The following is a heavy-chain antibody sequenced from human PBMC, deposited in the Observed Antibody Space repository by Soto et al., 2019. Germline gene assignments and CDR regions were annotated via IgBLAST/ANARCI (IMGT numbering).Heavy chain of an antibody. V-gene: IGHV3-15*07. J-gene: IGHJ4*02. Sequence: EVQLVESGGGLVEPGGSLRLSCAASGFTFNGAWMNWVCQGPGKGLEWVGRVKSKVDGETIDYAAPVKGRFTISRDDSRNMVYLQMNSLSTEDTAMYYCSADLPDWGAYAFDYWGQGALVTVSS. CDR3: SADLPDWGAYAFDY. CDR2: VKSKVDGETI. CDR1: GFTFNGAW. D-gene: IGHD3-16*01.